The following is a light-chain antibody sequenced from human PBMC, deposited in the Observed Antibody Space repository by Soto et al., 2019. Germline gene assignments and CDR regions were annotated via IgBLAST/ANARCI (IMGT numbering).Light chain of an antibody. CDR2: GAS. CDR1: QSVSNSY. J-gene: IGKJ1*01. Sequence: EIVLTQSPGTLSLSPGERATLSCRASQSVSNSYLAWYQQKRGQAPRLLISGASRRATGIPDRFSGSGSGTDVTRSISRLEPEDVAVYYCQQYGTSPQTFGQGTKVEIK. V-gene: IGKV3-20*01. CDR3: QQYGTSPQT.